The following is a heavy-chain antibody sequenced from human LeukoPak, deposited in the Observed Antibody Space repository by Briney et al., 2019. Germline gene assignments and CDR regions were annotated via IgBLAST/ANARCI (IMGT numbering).Heavy chain of an antibody. Sequence: QTGGSLRLSCAASGFTVSSNYMSWVRQAPGKGLEWVSVIYSGGSTYYADSVKGRFTISRDNSKNTLYLQMNSLRAEDTAVYYCARDVLGVAGTRGNWFDPWGQGTLVTVSS. CDR2: IYSGGST. V-gene: IGHV3-53*01. CDR1: GFTVSSNY. J-gene: IGHJ5*02. D-gene: IGHD6-19*01. CDR3: ARDVLGVAGTRGNWFDP.